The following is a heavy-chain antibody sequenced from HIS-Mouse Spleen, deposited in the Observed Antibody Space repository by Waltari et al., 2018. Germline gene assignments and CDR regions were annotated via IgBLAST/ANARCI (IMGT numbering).Heavy chain of an antibody. CDR3: AREGGDDSGDY. CDR2: IIPSVGIA. Sequence: QVQLVQSGAEVKKPGSSVKVSCKASGGTFSSYAISWVRQAPGQGLGWRGMIIPSVGIARADRKVQGGGTITAEKSTGTAYMERSSLRSEDRAVYYGAREGGDDSGDYWGQGTLVTVSS. D-gene: IGHD4-17*01. CDR1: GGTFSSYA. J-gene: IGHJ4*02. V-gene: IGHV1-69*04.